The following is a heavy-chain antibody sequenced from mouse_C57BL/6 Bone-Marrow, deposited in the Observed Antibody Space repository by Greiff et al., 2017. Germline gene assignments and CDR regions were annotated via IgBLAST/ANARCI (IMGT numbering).Heavy chain of an antibody. Sequence: QVQLQQPGAELVKPGASVKLSCKASGYTFTSYWMHWVKQRPGQGLEWIGMIHPTSGSTNYNEKFKSKATLTLDKSSSTAYMQLSSRTSEDSAVYYCASSSYPFAYWGQGTLVTVSA. J-gene: IGHJ3*01. D-gene: IGHD1-1*01. CDR3: ASSSYPFAY. V-gene: IGHV1-64*01. CDR2: IHPTSGST. CDR1: GYTFTSYW.